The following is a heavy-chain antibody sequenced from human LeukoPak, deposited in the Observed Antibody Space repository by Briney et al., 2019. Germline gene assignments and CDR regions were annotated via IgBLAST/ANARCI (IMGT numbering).Heavy chain of an antibody. CDR2: IIPIFGTA. D-gene: IGHD3-3*01. Sequence: SVKVSCKASGGTFSSYAISWVRQAPGQGLEWMGGIIPIFGTANYAQKFQGRVTMTTDTSTSTAYMEVRSLRSDDTAVYYCQRITIFGVIIDFDYWGQGTLVTVSS. V-gene: IGHV1-69*05. CDR3: QRITIFGVIIDFDY. CDR1: GGTFSSYA. J-gene: IGHJ4*02.